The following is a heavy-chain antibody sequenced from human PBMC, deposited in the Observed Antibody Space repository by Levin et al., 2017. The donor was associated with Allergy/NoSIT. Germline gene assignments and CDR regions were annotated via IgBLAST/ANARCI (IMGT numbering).Heavy chain of an antibody. V-gene: IGHV3-11*01. D-gene: IGHD5-24*01. Sequence: AGESLKISCVASGFTFDDYYISWIRQAPGRGLQWMSYISSSGSTMSYADSVKGRLTISRDNAKKSVFLHMNSLSADDTAVYFCAKHNFANDAFDVWGQGTMVTVSS. J-gene: IGHJ3*01. CDR2: ISSSGSTM. CDR1: GFTFDDYY. CDR3: AKHNFANDAFDV.